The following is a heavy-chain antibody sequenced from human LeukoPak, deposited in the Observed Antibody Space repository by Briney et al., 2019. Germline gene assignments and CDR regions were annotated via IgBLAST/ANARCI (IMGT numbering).Heavy chain of an antibody. V-gene: IGHV4-59*08. CDR2: IHHSGGA. CDR1: GAFISSYY. D-gene: IGHD3-22*01. J-gene: IGHJ3*02. CDR3: ARHADSSGYLDAFDI. Sequence: ASETLSLTCTVSGAFISSYYWSWIRQPPGKGLEWIGYIHHSGGANYNPSLESRVTISVDTSKNQFSLKLSSVTAADTAVYYCARHADSSGYLDAFDIWGQGTMVTVSS.